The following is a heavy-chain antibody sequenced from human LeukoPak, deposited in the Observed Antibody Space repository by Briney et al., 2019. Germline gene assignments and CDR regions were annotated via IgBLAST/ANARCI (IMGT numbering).Heavy chain of an antibody. CDR2: IYSGGST. V-gene: IGHV3-66*01. CDR1: GFTVSSNY. Sequence: GGSLRLSCAASGFTVSSNYMSWVRQAPGKGLEWVSVIYSGGSTYYADSVKGRFTISRDNSKNTLYLQMNSLRAEDTSVYYCARDSPRTGRYFDWLLFDYWGQGTLVTVSS. CDR3: ARDSPRTGRYFDWLLFDY. D-gene: IGHD3-9*01. J-gene: IGHJ4*02.